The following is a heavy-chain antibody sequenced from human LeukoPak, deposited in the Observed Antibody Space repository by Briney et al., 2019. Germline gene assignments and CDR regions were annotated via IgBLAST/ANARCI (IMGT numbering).Heavy chain of an antibody. Sequence: GGSLRLSCAASGFTFSSYAMHWVRQAPGKGLEYVSAISSNGGSTYYANSVKGRFPISRDNSKNTLYLQMGSLRAEDMAVYYCARDRAGEGYFDYWGQGTLVTVSS. J-gene: IGHJ4*02. CDR3: ARDRAGEGYFDY. CDR1: GFTFSSYA. D-gene: IGHD6-13*01. CDR2: ISSNGGST. V-gene: IGHV3-64*01.